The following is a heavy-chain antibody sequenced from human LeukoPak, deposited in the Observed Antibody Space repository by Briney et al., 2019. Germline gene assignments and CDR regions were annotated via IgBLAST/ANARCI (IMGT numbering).Heavy chain of an antibody. D-gene: IGHD2-21*01. J-gene: IGHJ4*02. CDR1: GFTFSNAN. CDR2: IKPKTDGETT. CDR3: ITPLPYSAQ. V-gene: IGHV3-15*07. Sequence: GGSLRLSCAASGFTFSNANMNWVRQAPGKGLEWVGRIKPKTDGETTEYAAPVKGRFSISRDDSKNMLYLQMNSLKTEDTAVYYCITPLPYSAQGGQGTLVTVSS.